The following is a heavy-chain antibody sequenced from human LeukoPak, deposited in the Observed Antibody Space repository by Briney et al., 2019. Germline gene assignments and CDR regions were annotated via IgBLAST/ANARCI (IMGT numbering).Heavy chain of an antibody. J-gene: IGHJ4*02. Sequence: ASVTVSCKVSGYSLTELAMHWVRQAPGKGLEWLGGYEAERAKMINAQKFQVRVTMTEDPSTGTAYMELSSLRSEDTAVYYCAAGTFYSLTTVYWGQGTLVTVSS. CDR2: YEAERAKM. V-gene: IGHV1-24*01. CDR3: AAGTFYSLTTVY. CDR1: GYSLTELA. D-gene: IGHD2/OR15-2a*01.